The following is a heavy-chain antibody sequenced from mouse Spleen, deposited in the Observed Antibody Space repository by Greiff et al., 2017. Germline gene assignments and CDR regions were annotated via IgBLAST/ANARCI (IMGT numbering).Heavy chain of an antibody. Sequence: VHLVESGPGLVAPSQSLSITCTVSGFSLTSYAISWVRQPPGKGLEWLGVIWTGGGTNYNSALKSRLSISKDNSKSQVFLKMNSLQTDDTARYYCARSHYDYARSYAMDYWGQGTSVTVSS. CDR2: IWTGGGT. V-gene: IGHV2-9-1*01. CDR3: ARSHYDYARSYAMDY. J-gene: IGHJ4*01. D-gene: IGHD2-4*01. CDR1: GFSLTSYA.